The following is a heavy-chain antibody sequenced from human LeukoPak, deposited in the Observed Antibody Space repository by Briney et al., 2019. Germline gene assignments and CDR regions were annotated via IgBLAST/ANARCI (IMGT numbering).Heavy chain of an antibody. CDR2: IYNSGRT. CDR1: GDSVSRNYY. Sequence: SETLSLTCTVSGDSVSRNYYWNWIRQPPGKGLEWIGYIYNSGRTNYNPSLKSRVTISVDTSKNQFSLNLSSVTPADTAVYYCARFWSAFDYWGQGALATVSS. D-gene: IGHD3-3*01. V-gene: IGHV4-61*01. J-gene: IGHJ4*02. CDR3: ARFWSAFDY.